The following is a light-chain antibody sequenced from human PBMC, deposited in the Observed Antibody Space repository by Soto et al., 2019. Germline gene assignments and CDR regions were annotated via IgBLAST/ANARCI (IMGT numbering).Light chain of an antibody. J-gene: IGLJ1*01. CDR3: AAWDDSLNGRYV. V-gene: IGLV1-44*01. CDR1: SSNSGSNT. Sequence: QSVLTQPPSASGTPGQRVTISCSGSSSNSGSNTVNWYQQLPGTAPKLLIYSNNQRPSGVPDRFSGSKSGTSASLAISGLQSEAEADYYCAAWDDSLNGRYVFGTGTKLTVL. CDR2: SNN.